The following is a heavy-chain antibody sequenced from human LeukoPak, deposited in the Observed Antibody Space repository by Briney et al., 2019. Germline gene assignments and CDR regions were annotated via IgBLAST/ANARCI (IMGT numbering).Heavy chain of an antibody. D-gene: IGHD2-21*02. Sequence: GGSLRLSCAASGFTVSSSYMTWVRQAPGKGLEWVSVIYSGGDTFYADSVKGRFTISRDNSKNTLYLQMNSLRAEDTAVYYCARDLGDPTDYWGQGTPVTVSS. J-gene: IGHJ4*02. V-gene: IGHV3-53*01. CDR1: GFTVSSSY. CDR2: IYSGGDT. CDR3: ARDLGDPTDY.